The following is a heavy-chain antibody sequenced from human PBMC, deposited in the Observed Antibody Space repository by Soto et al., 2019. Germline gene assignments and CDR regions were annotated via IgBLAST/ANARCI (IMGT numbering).Heavy chain of an antibody. V-gene: IGHV3-66*04. CDR3: ARHGYNYGGGYFAY. Sequence: EVQLVESGGGLVQPGGSLRLSCAASGVTVSSNYMSWVRQAPGKGLEWGSVIYSGGSTYYADSVKGRFTISRDNSKNPLYLQMNSLRAEDTAVYYCARHGYNYGGGYFAYWGQGTRVTVSS. D-gene: IGHD5-18*01. CDR2: IYSGGST. J-gene: IGHJ4*02. CDR1: GVTVSSNY.